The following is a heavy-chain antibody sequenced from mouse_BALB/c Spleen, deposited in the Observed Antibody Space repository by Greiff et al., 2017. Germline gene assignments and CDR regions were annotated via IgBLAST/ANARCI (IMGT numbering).Heavy chain of an antibody. Sequence: EVKLMESGGGLVQPGGSLKLSCAASGFTFSSYTMSWVRQTPEKRLEWVAYISNGGGSTYYPDTVKGRFTISRDNAKNTLYLQMSSLKSEDTAMYYCARQRDSWFAYWGQGTLVTVSA. CDR3: ARQRDSWFAY. V-gene: IGHV5-12-2*01. CDR1: GFTFSSYT. CDR2: ISNGGGST. J-gene: IGHJ3*01.